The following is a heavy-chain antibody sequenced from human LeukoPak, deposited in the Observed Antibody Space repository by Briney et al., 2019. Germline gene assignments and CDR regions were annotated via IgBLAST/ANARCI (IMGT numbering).Heavy chain of an antibody. CDR2: SDNDGSST. D-gene: IGHD4-23*01. Sequence: GVRRLSCAASGFTFSCCWMHWVRQAPGKGLVWVSRSDNDGSSTNYADSVRGRFTISRDNAKNTLYLQMNSLRAEDTAVYYCAVTTVGFDYWGQGSLVTVSS. CDR3: AVTTVGFDY. V-gene: IGHV3-74*01. CDR1: GFTFSCCW. J-gene: IGHJ4*02.